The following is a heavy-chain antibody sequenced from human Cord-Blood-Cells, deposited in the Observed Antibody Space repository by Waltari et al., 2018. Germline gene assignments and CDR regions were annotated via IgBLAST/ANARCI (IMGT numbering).Heavy chain of an antibody. CDR3: ARAADYDFWSGSSY. D-gene: IGHD3-3*01. Sequence: QVQLVQSGAEVKKPGSSVKVSCKASGGTFSSYATSWVRQAPGQGLEWMGVIIPIFGTANYAQKFQGRVTITADESTSTAYMELSSLRSEDTAVYYCARAADYDFWSGSSYWGQGTLVTVSS. J-gene: IGHJ4*02. CDR1: GGTFSSYA. CDR2: IIPIFGTA. V-gene: IGHV1-69*01.